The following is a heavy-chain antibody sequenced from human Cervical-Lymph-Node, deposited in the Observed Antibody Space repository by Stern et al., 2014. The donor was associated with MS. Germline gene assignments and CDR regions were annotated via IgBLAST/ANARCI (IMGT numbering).Heavy chain of an antibody. CDR2: ISYDGRDK. Sequence: QVQLVQSGGGVVQPGWSLRLSCAASGFAFRRYALNWVRQAPGKGLELVALISYDGRDKYYTDSVKGRFTVSRDNSNNTVDLEMNSLRLEDTAVYYCAKGGSGSYLDWGQGSLVTVSS. J-gene: IGHJ4*02. D-gene: IGHD1-26*01. CDR1: GFAFRRYA. V-gene: IGHV3-30*04. CDR3: AKGGSGSYLD.